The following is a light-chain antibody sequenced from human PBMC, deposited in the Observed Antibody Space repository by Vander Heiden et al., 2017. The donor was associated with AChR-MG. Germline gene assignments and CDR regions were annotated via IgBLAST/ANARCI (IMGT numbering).Light chain of an antibody. J-gene: IGLJ3*02. CDR2: EVS. V-gene: IGLV2-14*01. CDR1: SSDVGGSNY. Sequence: QSALTQPASVSGSPGQSITISCTGTSSDVGGSNYVSWYQQHPGKAPKRMMYEVSKRPSGVSNRFSGSKSGNTASLTISGLQAEDEADYYCSSYTSSSTNWVFGGGTKLTVL. CDR3: SSYTSSSTNWV.